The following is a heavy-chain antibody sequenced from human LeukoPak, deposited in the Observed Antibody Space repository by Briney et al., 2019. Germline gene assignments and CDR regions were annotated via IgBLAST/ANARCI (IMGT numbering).Heavy chain of an antibody. Sequence: ASVKVSCKASGGTFSSYAISWVRQAPGQGLEWMGGIIPIFGTANYAQKLQGRVTIIADESTSTGYMEVSSLRSEDTAVYYCARTRSKQQLDDAFDIWGQGTMVTVSS. CDR3: ARTRSKQQLDDAFDI. D-gene: IGHD6-13*01. CDR2: IIPIFGTA. J-gene: IGHJ3*02. CDR1: GGTFSSYA. V-gene: IGHV1-69*13.